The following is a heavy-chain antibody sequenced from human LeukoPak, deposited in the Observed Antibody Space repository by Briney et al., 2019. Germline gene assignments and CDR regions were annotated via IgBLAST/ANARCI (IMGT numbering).Heavy chain of an antibody. CDR3: AREADIVVVPASLDV. Sequence: PSVKVSCKASGGTFSSSAISWVRQAPGQGLEWMGRIIPLFGIANYAQKFRGRVTMTRDTSISTAYMELSRLRSDDTAVYYCAREADIVVVPASLDVWGQGTTVTVSS. CDR1: GGTFSSSA. D-gene: IGHD2-2*01. CDR2: IIPLFGIA. J-gene: IGHJ6*02. V-gene: IGHV1-69*04.